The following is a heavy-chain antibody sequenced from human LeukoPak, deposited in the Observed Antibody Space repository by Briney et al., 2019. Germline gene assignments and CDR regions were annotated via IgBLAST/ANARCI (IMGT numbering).Heavy chain of an antibody. D-gene: IGHD1/OR15-1a*01. CDR1: GGSFSGYY. J-gene: IGHJ4*02. Sequence: PSETLSLTCAVCGGSFSGYYWSWIRQPPGKGLEWIGEIDHSGSTNYNPSLKSRVTTSVDTSKNQFSLKLNSVTAADTAVYYCARTNTVFYYFDYWGQGTLITVSS. CDR2: IDHSGST. CDR3: ARTNTVFYYFDY. V-gene: IGHV4-34*01.